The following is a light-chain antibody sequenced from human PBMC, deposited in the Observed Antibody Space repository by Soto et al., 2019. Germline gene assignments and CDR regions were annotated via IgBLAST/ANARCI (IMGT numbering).Light chain of an antibody. CDR1: QSVTSNY. CDR2: GAS. Sequence: EIVLTQSPGTLSLSPGERATLSCRASQSVTSNYLAWYQQNPGQAPRLLIYGASSRATGIPVRFSGSGSETDFSLSIRSLAPEDFAVFECQQYGSSPFTLGPGT. J-gene: IGKJ3*01. CDR3: QQYGSSPFT. V-gene: IGKV3-20*01.